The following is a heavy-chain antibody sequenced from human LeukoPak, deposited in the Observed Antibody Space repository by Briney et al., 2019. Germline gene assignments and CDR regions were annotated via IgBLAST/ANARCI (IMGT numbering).Heavy chain of an antibody. D-gene: IGHD4-17*01. CDR3: AGSGINGDYGY. J-gene: IGHJ4*02. V-gene: IGHV4-4*07. CDR1: GGSISSYY. CDR2: IYTSGST. Sequence: SETLSLTCTVSGGSISSYYWSWIRQPAGKGLEWIGRIYTSGSTNYNPSLKSRVTISVDTSKNQFSLKLSSVTAADTAVYYCAGSGINGDYGYWGQGTLVTVSS.